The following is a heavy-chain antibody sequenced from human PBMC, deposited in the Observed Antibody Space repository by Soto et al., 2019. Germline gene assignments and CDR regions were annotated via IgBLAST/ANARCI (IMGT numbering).Heavy chain of an antibody. J-gene: IGHJ4*02. D-gene: IGHD2-21*02. CDR3: ARAWVVVTAPDY. V-gene: IGHV1-3*05. Sequence: QVQLVQSGAEEKKPGASVKVSCKASGYTFTSYAMHWVRQAPGQRLEWMGWINAGNGNTKYSQKFQGRGTITRDTSASTAYMELSSLRSEDTAVYYCARAWVVVTAPDYWGPGTLVTVSS. CDR2: INAGNGNT. CDR1: GYTFTSYA.